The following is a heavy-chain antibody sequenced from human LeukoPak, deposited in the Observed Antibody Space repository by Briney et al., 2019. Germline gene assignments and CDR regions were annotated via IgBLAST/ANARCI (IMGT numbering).Heavy chain of an antibody. Sequence: ASVKVSCKASGYTFTSYGISWVRQAPGQGLEWMGWISAYNGNTNYAQKLQGRVTMTTDTSTSTAYMELRSLRSDDTAGYYCARDPDSYCGGDCYSDYWGQGTLVTVSS. CDR1: GYTFTSYG. V-gene: IGHV1-18*01. CDR3: ARDPDSYCGGDCYSDY. CDR2: ISAYNGNT. J-gene: IGHJ4*02. D-gene: IGHD2-21*02.